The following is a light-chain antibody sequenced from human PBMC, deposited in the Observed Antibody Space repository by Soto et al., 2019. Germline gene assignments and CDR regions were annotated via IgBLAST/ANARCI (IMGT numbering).Light chain of an antibody. CDR3: SSYTRSSTLVV. J-gene: IGLJ3*02. V-gene: IGLV2-14*01. CDR1: RSDVGAYNY. Sequence: QSVLTQPASVSGSPGQSIAISCTGTRSDVGAYNYVSWYQQDPGKAPKLIIYEVSNRPSGVSNRFSGSKSGNTASLTISGLQAEDEADYYCSSYTRSSTLVVFGGGTKLTVL. CDR2: EVS.